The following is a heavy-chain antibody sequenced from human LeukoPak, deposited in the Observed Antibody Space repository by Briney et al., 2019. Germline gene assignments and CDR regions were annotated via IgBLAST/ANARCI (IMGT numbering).Heavy chain of an antibody. V-gene: IGHV3-33*08. CDR2: IWYDGSNK. Sequence: GGSLRLSCAASGFTFSSYWMSWVRQAPGKGLEWVAVIWYDGSNKYYADSVKGRFTISRDNSKNTLYLQMNSLRAEDTAVYYCARYYDILTGLDYWGQGTLVTVSS. CDR1: GFTFSSYW. CDR3: ARYYDILTGLDY. D-gene: IGHD3-9*01. J-gene: IGHJ4*02.